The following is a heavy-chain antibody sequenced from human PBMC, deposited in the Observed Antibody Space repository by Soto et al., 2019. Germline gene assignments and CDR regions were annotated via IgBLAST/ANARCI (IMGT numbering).Heavy chain of an antibody. CDR1: GGSFSGYY. V-gene: IGHV4-34*01. J-gene: IGHJ4*02. Sequence: SETLSLTCAVYGGSFSGYYWSWIRQPPGKGLEWIGEINHSGSTNYNPSLKSRVTISVDTSKNQFSLKLSSVTAADTAVYYCARAYYDFWSGYYRHWGQGTLVTVS. CDR3: ARAYYDFWSGYYRH. CDR2: INHSGST. D-gene: IGHD3-3*01.